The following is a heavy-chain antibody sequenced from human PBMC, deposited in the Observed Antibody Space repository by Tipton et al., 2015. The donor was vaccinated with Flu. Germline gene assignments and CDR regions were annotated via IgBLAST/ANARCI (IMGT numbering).Heavy chain of an antibody. V-gene: IGHV3-7*01. D-gene: IGHD3-10*01. CDR3: ARPRTWIGSQIDP. CDR1: GFTFSSSA. J-gene: IGHJ5*02. CDR2: INQDGSGK. Sequence: SLRLSCAASGFTFSSSAMSWVRQAPGKGLEWVANINQDGSGKNYVDSVKGRFTISRDNAKNSLYLQMNSLRAEDTAIYYCARPRTWIGSQIDPWGQGTLVIVSS.